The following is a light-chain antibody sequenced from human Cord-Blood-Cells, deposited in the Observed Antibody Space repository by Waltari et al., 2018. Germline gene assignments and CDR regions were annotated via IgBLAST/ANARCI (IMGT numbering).Light chain of an antibody. Sequence: EIVLTQSPGTLSLSPGERATLSCSASQRVSSSYLAWYQHKPGQAPRLLIDGASSRATGIPDRFSDSGSGTDFTLTISRLEPEDFAVYYCQQYGSSPLTFGGGTKVEIK. J-gene: IGKJ4*01. V-gene: IGKV3-20*01. CDR1: QRVSSSY. CDR3: QQYGSSPLT. CDR2: GAS.